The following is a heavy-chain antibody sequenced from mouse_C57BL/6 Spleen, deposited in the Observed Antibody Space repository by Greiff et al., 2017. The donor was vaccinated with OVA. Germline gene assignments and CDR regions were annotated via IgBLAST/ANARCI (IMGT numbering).Heavy chain of an antibody. D-gene: IGHD1-1*01. CDR3: ARRYGSSYSYFDY. CDR2: ISSGSSTI. CDR1: GFTFSDYG. V-gene: IGHV5-17*01. Sequence: DVMLVESGGGLVKPGGSLKLSCAASGFTFSDYGMHWVRQAPEKGLEWVAYISSGSSTIYNADPVKGRFTITRDNDKNTLILEMTRLSSEDTAEYYCARRYGSSYSYFDYWGQGTTLTVSS. J-gene: IGHJ2*01.